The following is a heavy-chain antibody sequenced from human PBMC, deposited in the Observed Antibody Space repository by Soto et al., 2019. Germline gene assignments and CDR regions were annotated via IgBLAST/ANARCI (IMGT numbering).Heavy chain of an antibody. V-gene: IGHV4-34*01. CDR3: ARCRPRDSSGWWILNY. CDR2: INHSGST. CDR1: GGSFSGYC. Sequence: SETLSLTCAVYGGSFSGYCWSWIRQPPGKGLEWIGEINHSGSTNYNPSLKSRVTISVDTSKNQFSLKLSSVTAADTAVYYCARCRPRDSSGWWILNYWGQGTLVTVSS. D-gene: IGHD6-19*01. J-gene: IGHJ4*02.